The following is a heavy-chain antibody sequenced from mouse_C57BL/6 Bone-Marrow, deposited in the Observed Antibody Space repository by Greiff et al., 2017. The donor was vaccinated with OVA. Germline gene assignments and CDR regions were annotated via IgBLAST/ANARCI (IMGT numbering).Heavy chain of an antibody. CDR2: ILPGSGST. CDR3: ARWPLVGY. V-gene: IGHV1-9*01. Sequence: QVQLQQSGAELMKPGASVKLSCKATGYTFTGYWIEWVKQRPGHGLEWIGEILPGSGSTNYTEKFKGKATFTADTSSNTAYMQLSSLTTEDSAIYYCARWPLVGYWGQGTTLTVSS. CDR1: GYTFTGYW. J-gene: IGHJ2*01.